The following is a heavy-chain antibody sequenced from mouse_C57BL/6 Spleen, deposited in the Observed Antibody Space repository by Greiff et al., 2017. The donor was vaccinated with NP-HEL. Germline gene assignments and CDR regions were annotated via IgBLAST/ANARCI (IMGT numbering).Heavy chain of an antibody. J-gene: IGHJ3*01. CDR1: GFTFSSYG. D-gene: IGHD2-4*01. V-gene: IGHV5-6*01. Sequence: EVQVVESGGDLVKPGGSLKLSCAASGFTFSSYGMSWVRQTPDKRLEWVATISSGGSYTYYPDSVKGRFTISRDNAKNTLYLQMSSLKSEDTAMYYCARRCDYDGDWFAYWGQGTLVTVSA. CDR2: ISSGGSYT. CDR3: ARRCDYDGDWFAY.